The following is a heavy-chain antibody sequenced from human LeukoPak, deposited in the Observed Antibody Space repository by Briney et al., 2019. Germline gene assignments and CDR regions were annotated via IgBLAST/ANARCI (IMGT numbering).Heavy chain of an antibody. Sequence: PGGSLRLSCVASGFTFRSYAMSWVRQAPGKGLGWVSAISGSGGTTYFADAVKGRFTISRDNSKNTLYLQMNNLRAEDTAVYYCATPRGTVATGAVYWGQGTLVTVSS. CDR1: GFTFRSYA. V-gene: IGHV3-23*01. CDR2: ISGSGGTT. CDR3: ATPRGTVATGAVY. D-gene: IGHD4-23*01. J-gene: IGHJ4*02.